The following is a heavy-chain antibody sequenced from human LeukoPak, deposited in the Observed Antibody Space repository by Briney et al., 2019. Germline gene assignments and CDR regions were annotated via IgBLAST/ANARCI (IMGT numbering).Heavy chain of an antibody. CDR1: GFTFSSYW. CDR3: ARGGHHSYYYDSSGYYYASYAFDI. J-gene: IGHJ3*02. D-gene: IGHD3-22*01. CDR2: IKQDGSEK. V-gene: IGHV3-7*01. Sequence: GGSLRLSCAASGFTFSSYWMSWVRQAPGKGLEWVANIKQDGSEKYYVDSVKGRFTISRDNAKNSLYLQMNSLRAEDTAVYYCARGGHHSYYYDSSGYYYASYAFDIWGQGTMVTVSS.